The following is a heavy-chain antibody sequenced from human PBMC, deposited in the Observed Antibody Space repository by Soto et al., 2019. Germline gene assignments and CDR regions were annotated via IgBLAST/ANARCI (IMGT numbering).Heavy chain of an antibody. CDR1: GYTFTGYY. D-gene: IGHD5-18*01. CDR2: INPNSGGT. CDR3: ARTTPYSDGPNFDY. J-gene: IGHJ4*02. Sequence: ASVKVSCKASGYTFTGYYMHWVRQAPGQGLEWMGWINPNSGGTNYAQKFQGWVTMTRDTSISTAYMELSRLRSDDTAVYYCARTTPYSDGPNFDYWGQGTLVTVSS. V-gene: IGHV1-2*04.